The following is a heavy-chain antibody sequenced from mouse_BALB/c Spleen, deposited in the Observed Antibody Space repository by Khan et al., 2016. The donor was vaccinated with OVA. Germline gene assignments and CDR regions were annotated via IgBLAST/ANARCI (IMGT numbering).Heavy chain of an antibody. CDR3: VRARYDAMDY. CDR2: IRSKSNNYAT. Sequence: EVQLVETGGGLVQPKGSLKLSCAASGFTFNTYAMHWVCQAPGKGLEWVARIRSKSNNYATYYADSVKDRFTISRDDSQSMLYLQMNNLKTEDTAVYYCVRARYDAMDYWGQGTSVTVSS. CDR1: GFTFNTYA. D-gene: IGHD3-3*01. V-gene: IGHV10-3*03. J-gene: IGHJ4*01.